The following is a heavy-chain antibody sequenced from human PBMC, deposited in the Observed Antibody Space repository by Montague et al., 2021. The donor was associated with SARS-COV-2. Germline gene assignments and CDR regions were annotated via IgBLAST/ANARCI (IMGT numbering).Heavy chain of an antibody. V-gene: IGHV2-5*01. Sequence: PALVKPTQTLTLTCTFSGFSLRSDDAGVAWFRQSPGQALEWLAVIYWNGDKRYSPSLQRRLTITQDTSENQVVLTMTNMDPVDTATYYCAHRGMIRGLIFDYWGQGTLVTVSS. CDR3: AHRGMIRGLIFDY. CDR2: IYWNGDK. J-gene: IGHJ4*02. D-gene: IGHD3-10*01. CDR1: GFSLRSDDAG.